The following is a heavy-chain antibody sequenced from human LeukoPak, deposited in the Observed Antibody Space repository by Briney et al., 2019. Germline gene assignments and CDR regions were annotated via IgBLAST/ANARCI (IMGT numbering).Heavy chain of an antibody. CDR3: ASGSSSWYGSYYFDY. Sequence: ASVKVSCKASGYTFTGYYMHWVRQAPGQGLEWMGIINPSGGSTSYAQKFQGRVTMTRDTSTSTVYMELSSLRSEDTAVYYCASGSSSWYGSYYFDYWGQGTLVTVSS. V-gene: IGHV1-46*01. CDR1: GYTFTGYY. CDR2: INPSGGST. D-gene: IGHD6-13*01. J-gene: IGHJ4*02.